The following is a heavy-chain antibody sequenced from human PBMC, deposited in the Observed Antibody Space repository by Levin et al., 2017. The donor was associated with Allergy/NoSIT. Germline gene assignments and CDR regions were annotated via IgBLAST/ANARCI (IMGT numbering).Heavy chain of an antibody. CDR2: ISSSSSYI. Sequence: PGGSLRLSCAASGFTFSSYSMNWVRQAPGKGLEWVSSISSSSSYIYYADSVKGRFTISRDNAKNSLYLQMNSLRAEDTAVYYCARMYDYDGSGSYAQELDYWGQGTLVTVSS. CDR3: ARMYDYDGSGSYAQELDY. V-gene: IGHV3-21*01. CDR1: GFTFSSYS. J-gene: IGHJ4*02. D-gene: IGHD3-10*01.